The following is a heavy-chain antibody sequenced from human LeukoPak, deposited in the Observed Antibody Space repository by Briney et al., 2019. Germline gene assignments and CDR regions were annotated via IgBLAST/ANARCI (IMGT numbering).Heavy chain of an antibody. J-gene: IGHJ4*02. CDR1: GFTFSSYA. V-gene: IGHV3-30*04. Sequence: PGGSLRLSCAASGFTFSSYAMHWVRQAPGKGLEWVAVISYDGSNKYYADSVKGRLTISRDNSKNTLYLQMNSLRAEDTAVYYRARDGIAAAVEYYFDYWGQGTLVTVSS. D-gene: IGHD6-13*01. CDR3: ARDGIAAAVEYYFDY. CDR2: ISYDGSNK.